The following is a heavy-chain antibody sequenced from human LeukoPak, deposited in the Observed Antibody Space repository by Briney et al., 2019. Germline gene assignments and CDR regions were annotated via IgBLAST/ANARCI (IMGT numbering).Heavy chain of an antibody. Sequence: GGSLRLSCAVSGFTFSDYEMNWVRQAPGKGLEWVSYISSSGNTIYYADSVKGRFTSSRDNAKNSLSLQMNSLRAEDTAIYYCSRDTRGRSITNVFDVWGQGTMLTVSS. V-gene: IGHV3-48*03. CDR1: GFTFSDYE. D-gene: IGHD3-10*01. J-gene: IGHJ3*01. CDR2: ISSSGNTI. CDR3: SRDTRGRSITNVFDV.